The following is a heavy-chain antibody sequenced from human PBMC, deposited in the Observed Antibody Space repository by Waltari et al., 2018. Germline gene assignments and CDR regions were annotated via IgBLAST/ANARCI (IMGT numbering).Heavy chain of an antibody. V-gene: IGHV3-13*01. J-gene: IGHJ3*02. CDR2: VGTVGDT. Sequence: EVQLVESGGALVQPGGSLRLSCAASGFNIATYDMHWVRKDTGKGLEWVSAVGTVGDTLYSGSVKGRFTISRENVKNSLYLQMNSLRAGDTAVYYCVRGGSDAFDIWGQGTMVTVSS. D-gene: IGHD3-16*01. CDR1: GFNIATYD. CDR3: VRGGSDAFDI.